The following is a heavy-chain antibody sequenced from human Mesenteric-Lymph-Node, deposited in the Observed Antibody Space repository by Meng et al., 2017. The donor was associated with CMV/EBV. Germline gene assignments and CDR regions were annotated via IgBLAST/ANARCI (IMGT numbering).Heavy chain of an antibody. Sequence: TCHTHWVRQAPGLGLERMGGINPSGSFTSYAQKFQGCVTMTRDTSTSTLYTELSSLSSDDTAVYFWARDCPFAGLEWLPSRTGYFDYWGQGTLVTVSS. J-gene: IGHJ4*02. D-gene: IGHD3-3*01. V-gene: IGHV1-46*01. CDR2: INPSGSFT. CDR3: ARDCPFAGLEWLPSRTGYFDY. CDR1: TCH.